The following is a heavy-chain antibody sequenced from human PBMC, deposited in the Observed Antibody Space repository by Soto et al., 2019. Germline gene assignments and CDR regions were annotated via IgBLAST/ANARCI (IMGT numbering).Heavy chain of an antibody. CDR2: IGRTNNT. V-gene: IGHV3-23*01. Sequence: GGSLRLSCAASGFTFSNSAMTWVRQALGKGPEWVSSIGRTNNTHYADSVKGRFAISRDNSQNTLYLQMNSLTAEDTAVYFCEEVDAYSYRTDHWGQGTLVTVSS. J-gene: IGHJ4*02. CDR3: EEVDAYSYRTDH. D-gene: IGHD3-16*02. CDR1: GFTFSNSA.